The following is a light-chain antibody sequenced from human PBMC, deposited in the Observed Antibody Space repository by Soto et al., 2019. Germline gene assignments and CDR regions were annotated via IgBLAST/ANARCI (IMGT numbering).Light chain of an antibody. Sequence: EIVLTQSPGTLSLSPGERATLSCRASQSVSSNYLAWYQQEPGQAPRLLIYGASSRATGIPDRFSGSGSGTDFTLTISRLEPEDSAVYYCQQYGTSPLTLGGGTKVEIK. CDR3: QQYGTSPLT. CDR1: QSVSSNY. V-gene: IGKV3-20*01. J-gene: IGKJ4*01. CDR2: GAS.